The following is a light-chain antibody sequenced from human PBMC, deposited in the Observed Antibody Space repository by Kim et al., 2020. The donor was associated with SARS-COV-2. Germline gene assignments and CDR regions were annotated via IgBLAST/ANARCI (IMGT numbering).Light chain of an antibody. CDR2: EGT. CDR1: KLGDKY. Sequence: SYELTQPPSVSVSPGQTATITCSGDKLGDKYAYWYQQRPGQSPVLVIYEGTERPSGIPERFSGSKSGTTATLTISGTQAMDEADYYCQAWDSRTVIFGGGTKLTVL. CDR3: QAWDSRTVI. V-gene: IGLV3-1*01. J-gene: IGLJ2*01.